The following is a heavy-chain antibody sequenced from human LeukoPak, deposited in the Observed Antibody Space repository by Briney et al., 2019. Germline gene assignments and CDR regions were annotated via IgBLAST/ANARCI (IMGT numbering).Heavy chain of an antibody. J-gene: IGHJ4*02. CDR1: GFTFSDYN. V-gene: IGHV3-30*18. D-gene: IGHD6-19*01. Sequence: GGSLRLSCAASGFTFSDYNMHWVRQAPGKGLEWVAVISYDGSNKYYADSVKGRFTISRDNSKNTLYLQMNSLTDEDTAVYYCAKVRWDNSGWYYLDNWGQGTLVTVSS. CDR3: AKVRWDNSGWYYLDN. CDR2: ISYDGSNK.